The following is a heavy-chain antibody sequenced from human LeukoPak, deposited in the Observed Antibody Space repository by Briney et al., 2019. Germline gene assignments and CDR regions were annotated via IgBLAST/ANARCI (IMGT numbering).Heavy chain of an antibody. CDR1: GLTFSSYA. Sequence: GGSLRLSCAASGLTFSSYAMHWVRQAPGKGLEWVAVISYDGSNKYYADSVKGRFTISGDKSKNTLYLQMNSLRPEDTAFYYCARGPGPIAGAKNPFDIWGQGTMFTVSS. J-gene: IGHJ3*02. D-gene: IGHD1-26*01. V-gene: IGHV3-30*01. CDR3: ARGPGPIAGAKNPFDI. CDR2: ISYDGSNK.